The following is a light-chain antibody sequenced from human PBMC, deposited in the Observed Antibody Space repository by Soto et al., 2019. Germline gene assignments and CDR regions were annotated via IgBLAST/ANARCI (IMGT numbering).Light chain of an antibody. Sequence: DIVLTQSPVTLSLSPGERATLSCRASQSVSTYLAWYQQKPGRAPRLLIYDASSRATGIPARVSGSGSGTALSLTIRSLEPEDFAVSYCQQRSNWASTFGGGTKVDLK. J-gene: IGKJ4*01. CDR1: QSVSTY. CDR3: QQRSNWAST. V-gene: IGKV3-11*01. CDR2: DAS.